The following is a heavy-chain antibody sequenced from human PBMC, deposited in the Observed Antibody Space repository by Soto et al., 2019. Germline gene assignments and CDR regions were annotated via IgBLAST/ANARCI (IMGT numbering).Heavy chain of an antibody. CDR2: ISYDGSNK. Sequence: GGSLRLSCAASGFTFSSYAMHWVRQAPGKGLEGAAVISYDGSNKYYADSVKGRFTISRDNSKNPLYLQMNSLKAEDTAVYYCAREAYSSGWQYWGQGTLVTVSS. D-gene: IGHD6-19*01. J-gene: IGHJ4*02. CDR1: GFTFSSYA. V-gene: IGHV3-30-3*01. CDR3: AREAYSSGWQY.